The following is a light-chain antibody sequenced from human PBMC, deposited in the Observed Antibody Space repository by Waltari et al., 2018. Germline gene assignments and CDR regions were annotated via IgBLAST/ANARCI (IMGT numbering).Light chain of an antibody. CDR1: QSVSSN. CDR3: QQYNNWPRS. V-gene: IGKV3-15*01. Sequence: EIVMTQSPATLSVSPGERATLSCRASQSVSSNLAWYQQQPGQAPGLLICGVSTRATGIPARFSGGWSGTEFTLTISSLQSEDFAVYYCQQYNNWPRSFGQGTRLEIK. J-gene: IGKJ5*01. CDR2: GVS.